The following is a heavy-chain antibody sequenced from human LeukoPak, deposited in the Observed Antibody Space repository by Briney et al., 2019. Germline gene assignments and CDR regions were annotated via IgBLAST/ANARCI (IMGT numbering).Heavy chain of an antibody. CDR2: IIPILGIA. J-gene: IGHJ4*02. D-gene: IGHD4-17*01. V-gene: IGHV1-69*04. Sequence: ASVKVSCKASGGTFSSYAISWVRQAPGQGLEWMGRIIPILGIANYAQKFQGRVTITADKSTSTAYMELSSLRSEDTAVYYCASIHDYGDSIGYWGQGTLVTVSS. CDR1: GGTFSSYA. CDR3: ASIHDYGDSIGY.